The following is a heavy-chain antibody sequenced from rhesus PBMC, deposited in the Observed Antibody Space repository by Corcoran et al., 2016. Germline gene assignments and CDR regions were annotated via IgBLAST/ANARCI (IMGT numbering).Heavy chain of an antibody. J-gene: IGHJ4*01. D-gene: IGHD6S26*01. Sequence: QVQLQESGPGLVKPSETLSLTCAVSGGSISSSNWWSWIRQPPGKGLEGIGYITCRSGGTKYNPALQGRVPISTDTSKHQFSRKVSSVTAADTAVDYCGRRGDSGWSVFDYWGQGVLVTVSS. CDR1: GGSISSSNW. CDR3: GRRGDSGWSVFDY. CDR2: ITCRSGGT. V-gene: IGHV4-65*01.